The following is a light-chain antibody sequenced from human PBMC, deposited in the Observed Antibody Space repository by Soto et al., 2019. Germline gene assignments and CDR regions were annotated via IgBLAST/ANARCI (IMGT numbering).Light chain of an antibody. J-gene: IGLJ2*01. CDR3: SSYAGSNNLV. CDR2: EVS. Sequence: PVRTKPPLASGYPGQSLTRSCTGTSSDVGGYNYVSWYQQHPGKAPKLMIYEVSKRPSGVPDRFSGSKSGNTASLTVSGLQAEDEADYYCSSYAGSNNLVFGGGT. CDR1: SSDVGGYNY. V-gene: IGLV2-8*01.